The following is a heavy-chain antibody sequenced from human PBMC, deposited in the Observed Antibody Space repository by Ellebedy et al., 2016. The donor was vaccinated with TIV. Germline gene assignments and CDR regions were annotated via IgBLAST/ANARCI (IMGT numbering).Heavy chain of an antibody. CDR3: ARGPEYYDR. V-gene: IGHV3-11*06. Sequence: GGSLRLSCAASGFTFSDNYMSWIRQAPGKGLEWGSYISSSGSFTNYADSVKGRFTISRDNAKNSLYLQMHSLRAEDTAVYYCARGPEYYDRWGQGTLVTVSS. CDR1: GFTFSDNY. J-gene: IGHJ4*02. CDR2: ISSSGSFT. D-gene: IGHD3-22*01.